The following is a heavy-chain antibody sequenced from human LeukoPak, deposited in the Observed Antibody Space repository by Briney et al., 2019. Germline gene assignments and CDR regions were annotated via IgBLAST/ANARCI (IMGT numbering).Heavy chain of an antibody. J-gene: IGHJ2*01. CDR2: INHSGST. D-gene: IGHD3-10*01. CDR3: ARDPTPYDNYYGSGSYYVWYFDL. CDR1: GGSFSGYY. V-gene: IGHV4-34*01. Sequence: PSETLSLTCAVYGGSFSGYYWSWIGQPPGKGLEWIGEINHSGSTNYNPSLKSRVTISVDTSKNQFSLKLTSVTAADTAVYYCARDPTPYDNYYGSGSYYVWYFDLWGRGTLVTVSS.